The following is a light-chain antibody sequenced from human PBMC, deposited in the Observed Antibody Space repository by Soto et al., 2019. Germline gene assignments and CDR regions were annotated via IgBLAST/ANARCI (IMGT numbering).Light chain of an antibody. V-gene: IGKV1-27*01. CDR2: AAS. J-gene: IGKJ5*01. CDR1: QGISKY. Sequence: DIQMTQSPSSLSASVGNRVSITCRASQGISKYLAWYQQKPGKVPKVLIYAASTLQPGVPSRFSGSGSGTDFTLTINSLQPDDIATYYCQNYDSAPLTFGQGTRLEIK. CDR3: QNYDSAPLT.